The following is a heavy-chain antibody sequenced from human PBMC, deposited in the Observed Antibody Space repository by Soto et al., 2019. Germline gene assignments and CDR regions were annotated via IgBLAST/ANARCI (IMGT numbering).Heavy chain of an antibody. V-gene: IGHV1-69*06. D-gene: IGHD3-3*01. CDR3: ARVPREGTTRYYYGMDV. Sequence: GASVKVSCKASGGTFSSYAISWVRQAPGQGLEWMGGIIPIFGTANYAQKFQGRVTITADKSTSTAYMELSSLRSEDAAVYYCARVPREGTTRYYYGMDVWGQGTTVTVSS. CDR1: GGTFSSYA. CDR2: IIPIFGTA. J-gene: IGHJ6*02.